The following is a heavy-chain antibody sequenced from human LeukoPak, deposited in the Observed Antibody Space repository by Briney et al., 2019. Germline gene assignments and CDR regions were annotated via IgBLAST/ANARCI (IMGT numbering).Heavy chain of an antibody. CDR1: GFTFSSYE. J-gene: IGHJ5*02. CDR3: ARAGYYYENWFDP. D-gene: IGHD3-22*01. Sequence: GGSLRLSCAASGFTFSSYEMNWVRQAPGKGLEWVSYINTSGSTIYYADSVKGRFTISRDNAKNSLYLQMNNLRAEDTAVYYCARAGYYYENWFDPWGQGTLVTVSS. V-gene: IGHV3-48*03. CDR2: INTSGSTI.